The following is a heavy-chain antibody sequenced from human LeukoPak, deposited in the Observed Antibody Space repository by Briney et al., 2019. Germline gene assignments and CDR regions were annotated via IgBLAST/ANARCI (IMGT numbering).Heavy chain of an antibody. CDR2: ISGSGGNT. CDR3: AKSRLMYCTGGGCYGMDV. J-gene: IGHJ6*02. Sequence: GGSLRLSCAASGFTFSNYGMSWVRQAPGTGLEWVAGISGSGGNTYYADSVKGRFTISRDNSKNTLYLQMNNLRAEDTAIYYCAKSRLMYCTGGGCYGMDVWGQGTTVTVSS. CDR1: GFTFSNYG. V-gene: IGHV3-23*01. D-gene: IGHD2-8*02.